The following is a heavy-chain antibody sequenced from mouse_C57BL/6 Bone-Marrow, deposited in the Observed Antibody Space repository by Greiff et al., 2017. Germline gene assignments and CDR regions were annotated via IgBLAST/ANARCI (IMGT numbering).Heavy chain of an antibody. D-gene: IGHD3-3*01. CDR1: GYTFTDYY. J-gene: IGHJ2*01. CDR2: IYPGSGNT. V-gene: IGHV1-76*01. CDR3: ARQWDNYCDY. Sequence: VQLQQSGAELVRPGASVKLSCKASGYTFTDYYINWVKQRPGQGLEWIARIYPGSGNTYYNEKFKGKATLTAEKSSSTAYMQLSSLTSEDSAVYFCARQWDNYCDYWGQGTTLTVSS.